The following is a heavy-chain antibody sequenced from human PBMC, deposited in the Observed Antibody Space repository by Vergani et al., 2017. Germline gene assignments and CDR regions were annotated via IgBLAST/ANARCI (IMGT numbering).Heavy chain of an antibody. D-gene: IGHD3-22*01. J-gene: IGHJ3*02. CDR1: GFTFSSYA. CDR2: ISGSGGST. Sequence: EVQLLGSGGGLVQPGGSLRLSCAASGFTFSSYAMSWVRQAPGKGLEWVSAISGSGGSTSYNPSLKSRVTRSVDTSEIQFSLKLSSVTAADTAVYYCAGVPTPLYDSFLGDAFDIWGQGKMVTVSS. CDR3: AGVPTPLYDSFLGDAFDI. V-gene: IGHV3-23*01.